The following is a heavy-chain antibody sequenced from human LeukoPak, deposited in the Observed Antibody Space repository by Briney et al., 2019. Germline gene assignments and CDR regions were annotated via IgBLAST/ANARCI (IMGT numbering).Heavy chain of an antibody. CDR1: GITFSNYA. Sequence: GGSLRLSCVASGITFSNYAVSWVRQAPEKGLDWVSVISGSAHKIRYADSVKGRFTISRDNSENIVYLQMNNLRVEDTAAYYCAKGSYYDSSGSFYFDYWGQGTLVTVSS. D-gene: IGHD3-22*01. J-gene: IGHJ4*02. CDR3: AKGSYYDSSGSFYFDY. CDR2: ISGSAHKI. V-gene: IGHV3-23*01.